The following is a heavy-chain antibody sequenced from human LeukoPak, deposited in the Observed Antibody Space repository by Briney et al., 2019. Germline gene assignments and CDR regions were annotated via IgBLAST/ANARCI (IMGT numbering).Heavy chain of an antibody. Sequence: GGSLRLSCAASGFTFSPYSMNWVRRPPGKGLEWVSYITSGSSTIYYTDSVKGRFTISRDDAKNSLYLQMNSLRAEDTAVYYCARVGFIAAADYWGQGTLVTVSS. CDR1: GFTFSPYS. CDR2: ITSGSSTI. CDR3: ARVGFIAAADY. V-gene: IGHV3-48*04. J-gene: IGHJ4*02. D-gene: IGHD6-13*01.